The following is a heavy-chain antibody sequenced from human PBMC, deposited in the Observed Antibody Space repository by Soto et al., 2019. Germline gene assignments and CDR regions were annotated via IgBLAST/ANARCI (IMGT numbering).Heavy chain of an antibody. J-gene: IGHJ4*02. CDR2: IIPILGIA. Sequence: QVELVQCGAEVKKPGSSVKVSCKASGGTFSSYTISWVRQATGQGLEWMGRIIPILGIANYAQKFQGRVTITADKSTRIDYMELSSLRSEDTAVYYCAREGRRDNDYWGQGTLVTVSS. CDR3: AREGRRDNDY. V-gene: IGHV1-69*08. CDR1: GGTFSSYT.